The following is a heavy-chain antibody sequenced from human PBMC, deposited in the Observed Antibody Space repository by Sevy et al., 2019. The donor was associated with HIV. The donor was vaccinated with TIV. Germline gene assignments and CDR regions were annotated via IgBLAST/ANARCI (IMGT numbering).Heavy chain of an antibody. J-gene: IGHJ4*02. D-gene: IGHD6-19*01. CDR1: GYTFTSYD. CDR3: ARGREYSSGYVP. CDR2: MNPNSGNT. V-gene: IGHV1-8*01. Sequence: ASVKVSCKASGYTFTSYDVNWVRQATGQGLEWMGWMNPNSGNTGYAQKFQGRVTMTRNTSISTAYMELSSLRSEDTAVYYCARGREYSSGYVPWGQGTLVTVSS.